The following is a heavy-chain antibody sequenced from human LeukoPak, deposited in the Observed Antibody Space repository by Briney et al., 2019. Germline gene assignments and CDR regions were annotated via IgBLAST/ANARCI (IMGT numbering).Heavy chain of an antibody. J-gene: IGHJ4*02. V-gene: IGHV4-39*01. CDR1: GGSISSSSYY. CDR2: IYYSGST. CDR3: ARRSAHFDY. Sequence: SETLSLTCTVSGGSISSSSYYWGWIRQPPGKGLEWIGSIYYSGSTYSNPSLKSRVTISVDTSKNQFSLKLSSVTAADTAVYYCARRSAHFDYWGQGTLVTVSS. D-gene: IGHD3-3*01.